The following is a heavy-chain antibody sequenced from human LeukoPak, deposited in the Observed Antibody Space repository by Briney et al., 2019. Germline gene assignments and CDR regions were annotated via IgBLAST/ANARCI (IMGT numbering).Heavy chain of an antibody. CDR2: INHSGST. CDR1: GGSFSGYY. D-gene: IGHD1-14*01. V-gene: IGHV4-34*01. Sequence: SETLSLTCAVYGGSFSGYYWSWIRQSPGKGLEWIGEINHSGSTNYNPSLTSRVTISVDTSKNQFSLKLTSVTAADTAVYCAKGQNQPRFDPWGQGTLVTVSS. CDR3: AKGQNQPRFDP. J-gene: IGHJ5*02.